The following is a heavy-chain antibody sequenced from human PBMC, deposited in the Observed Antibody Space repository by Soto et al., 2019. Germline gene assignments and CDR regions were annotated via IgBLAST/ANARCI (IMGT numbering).Heavy chain of an antibody. CDR1: GFTFSSYG. V-gene: IGHV3-30*18. Sequence: QVQLVESGGGVVQPGRSLRLSCAASGFTFSSYGMHWVRQAPGKGLEWVAVISYDGSNKYYADSVKGRFTISRDNSKNTLYLQMNSLRAEDTAVYYCAKDRPHDATTVAEYFQHWGQGTLVTVSS. J-gene: IGHJ1*01. CDR2: ISYDGSNK. D-gene: IGHD1-26*01. CDR3: AKDRPHDATTVAEYFQH.